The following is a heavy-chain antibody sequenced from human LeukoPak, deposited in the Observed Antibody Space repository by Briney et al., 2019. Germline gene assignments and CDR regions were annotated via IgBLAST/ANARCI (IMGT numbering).Heavy chain of an antibody. D-gene: IGHD2-15*01. V-gene: IGHV1-3*01. J-gene: IGHJ6*02. CDR2: RNAGNGNK. CDR1: GYTFTMYA. CDR3: ARDATYCSGGTCSYYGFDL. Sequence: GSVKVSCKASGYTFTMYAMHGVGQAPGQRREWMGWRNAGNGNKKYSQKFQGRVIIYRDTSERTADMEMSRLTSEDTAVYYCARDATYCSGGTCSYYGFDLWGQGT.